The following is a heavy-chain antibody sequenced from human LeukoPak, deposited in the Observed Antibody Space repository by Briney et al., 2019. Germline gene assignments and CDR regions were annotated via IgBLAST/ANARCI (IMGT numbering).Heavy chain of an antibody. Sequence: PSETLSLTCAVYGGSFSGYYWSWIRQPPGKGLEWIGEINHSGSTNYNLSLKSRVTISVDTSKNQFSLKLSSVTAADTAVYYCAGTRWLRYYYFDYWGQGTLVTVSS. CDR3: AGTRWLRYYYFDY. V-gene: IGHV4-34*01. D-gene: IGHD5-12*01. CDR2: INHSGST. CDR1: GGSFSGYY. J-gene: IGHJ4*02.